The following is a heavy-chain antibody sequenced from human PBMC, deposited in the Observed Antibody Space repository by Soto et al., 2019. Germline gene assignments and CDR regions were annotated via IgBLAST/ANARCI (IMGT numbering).Heavy chain of an antibody. CDR1: GFTVSSNY. CDR3: ARAYKYYDFWGGSRGHPMDG. V-gene: IGHV3-53*04. J-gene: IGHJ6*03. D-gene: IGHD3-3*01. CDR2: IYSGGST. Sequence: EVQLVESGGGLVQPGGSLRLSCAASGFTVSSNYMSWVRQAPGKGLEWVSVIYSGGSTYYADSVKGRFTISRHNSKNTLYLQINSLRAVDTAVYYCARAYKYYDFWGGSRGHPMDGWGKGTTVTVSS.